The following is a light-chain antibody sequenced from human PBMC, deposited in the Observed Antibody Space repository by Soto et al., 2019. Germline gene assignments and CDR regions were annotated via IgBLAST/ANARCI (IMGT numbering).Light chain of an antibody. V-gene: IGLV3-1*01. CDR1: KLGDKY. CDR3: QAWDSSTGV. CDR2: QDS. Sequence: SSELTQPPSVSVSPGQTASITCSGDKLGDKYACWYQQKPGQSPVLVIYQDSKRPSGIPERFSGSNSGNTATLTISGTQAMDEADYCCQAWDSSTGVFGTGTKVTVL. J-gene: IGLJ1*01.